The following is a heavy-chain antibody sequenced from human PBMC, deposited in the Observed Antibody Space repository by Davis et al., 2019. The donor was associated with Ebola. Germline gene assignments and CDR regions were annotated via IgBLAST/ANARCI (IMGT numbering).Heavy chain of an antibody. J-gene: IGHJ5*02. CDR2: ISSSASYK. V-gene: IGHV3-11*05. CDR1: GFTFSVYY. CDR3: AKGGGTSSSDFRRT. D-gene: IGHD6-6*01. Sequence: GESLKISCAASGFTFSVYYMSWIRQAPGKGPEWVSSISSSASYKNYADSVKGRFATSRDNSKNTVYLQMNGLRAEDTAVYYCAKGGGTSSSDFRRTWGQGTLVTVSS.